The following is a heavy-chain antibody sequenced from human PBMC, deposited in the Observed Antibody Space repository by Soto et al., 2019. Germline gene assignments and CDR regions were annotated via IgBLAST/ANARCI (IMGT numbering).Heavy chain of an antibody. Sequence: QVQLVESGGGVVQPGTSRRLSCVGSGFTFRSYVIHWVRQAPGKGLEWVALTSYDGSNKDYGDSVKGRFTISRDNSRNTVDLQMDSLRRDDTALYYCARWGTTGGLEVWGQGTLVSVSS. CDR3: ARWGTTGGLEV. CDR2: TSYDGSNK. J-gene: IGHJ1*01. V-gene: IGHV3-33*05. CDR1: GFTFRSYV. D-gene: IGHD3-16*01.